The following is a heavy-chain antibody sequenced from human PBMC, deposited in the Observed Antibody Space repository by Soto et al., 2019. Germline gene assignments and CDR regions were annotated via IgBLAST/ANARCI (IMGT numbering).Heavy chain of an antibody. Sequence: GESLKISCKGSGYSFTIYWIGWVRQMPGKGLEWMGIIYPGDSDTRYSPSFEGQVAISADRSISTAYLQWSSLKTSDTAMYFCARRYCTSSTCYVAYWGQGTLVTVSS. CDR2: IYPGDSDT. V-gene: IGHV5-51*01. J-gene: IGHJ4*02. CDR1: GYSFTIYW. CDR3: ARRYCTSSTCYVAY. D-gene: IGHD2-2*01.